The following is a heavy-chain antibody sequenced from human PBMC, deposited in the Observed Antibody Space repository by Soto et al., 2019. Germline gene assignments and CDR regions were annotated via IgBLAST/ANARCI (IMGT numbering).Heavy chain of an antibody. D-gene: IGHD2-15*01. CDR3: AKRRGAGGHFDY. V-gene: IGHV3-23*01. Sequence: HPGWSRRLSCAASGFTFSSYAMGWVRQGPGKGLEWVAVVSIGGSTHYADSVRGRFTISRXXXKXXLXLQXXSXTAEDTAVYFCAKRRGAGGHFDYWGQGA. CDR1: GFTFSSYA. J-gene: IGHJ4*02. CDR2: VSIGGST.